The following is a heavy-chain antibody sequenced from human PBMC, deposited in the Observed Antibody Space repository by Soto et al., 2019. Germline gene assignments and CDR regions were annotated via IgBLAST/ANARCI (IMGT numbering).Heavy chain of an antibody. CDR2: ITGTGRDM. D-gene: IGHD1-1*01. V-gene: IGHV3-21*01. CDR3: VKEVEGFDY. CDR1: GFTFSSHT. J-gene: IGHJ4*02. Sequence: EVQLVETGGGLVKPGGSLRLSCASSGFTFSSHTMNWVRQAPGKGLEWVSSITGTGRDMFYADSVKGRLTISRDNAEKSLYLQMNSLRAEDTAVYYCVKEVEGFDYWGQGTLVTVSS.